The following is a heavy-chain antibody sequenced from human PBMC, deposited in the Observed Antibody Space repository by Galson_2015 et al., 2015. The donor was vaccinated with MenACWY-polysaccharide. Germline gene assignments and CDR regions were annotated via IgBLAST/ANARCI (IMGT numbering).Heavy chain of an antibody. CDR2: INYSGST. CDR1: GGSISSHY. Sequence: ETLSLTCTVSGGSISSHYWNWIRQPPGKGLEWVGYINYSGSTNHNPSLKSRVTMSVDTSKDQFSLNLTSVTDADTAVYYCARAIAVAGQRRDFDLWGRGTLVTVSS. D-gene: IGHD6-19*01. J-gene: IGHJ2*01. V-gene: IGHV4-59*11. CDR3: ARAIAVAGQRRDFDL.